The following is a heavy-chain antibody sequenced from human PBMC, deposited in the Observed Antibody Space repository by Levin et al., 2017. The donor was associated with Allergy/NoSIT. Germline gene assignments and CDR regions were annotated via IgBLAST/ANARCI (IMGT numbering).Heavy chain of an antibody. CDR3: ARGRLYYDSSAYWND. Sequence: GESLKISCQASGYTFTDYYIHWVRQAPGQGLEWMGWINPNTGGTNYAQKFQGRVTMTRDTSISTAYMELNRLRSDDTAVSYCARGRLYYDSSAYWNDWGQGTLVIVSS. J-gene: IGHJ4*02. D-gene: IGHD3-22*01. CDR2: INPNTGGT. V-gene: IGHV1-2*02. CDR1: GYTFTDYY.